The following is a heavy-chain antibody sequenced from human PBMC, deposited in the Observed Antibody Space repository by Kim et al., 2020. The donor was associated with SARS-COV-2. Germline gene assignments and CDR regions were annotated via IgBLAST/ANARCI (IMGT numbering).Heavy chain of an antibody. CDR3: ARHTSMGEVDY. CDR2: IYYSGST. Sequence: SETLSLTCTVSGGSISSYYWSWIRQPPGKGLEWIGYIYYSGSTNYNPSLKSRVTISVDTSKNQFSLKLSSVTAADTAVYYCARHTSMGEVDYWGQGTLVT. D-gene: IGHD1-26*01. CDR1: GGSISSYY. J-gene: IGHJ4*02. V-gene: IGHV4-59*08.